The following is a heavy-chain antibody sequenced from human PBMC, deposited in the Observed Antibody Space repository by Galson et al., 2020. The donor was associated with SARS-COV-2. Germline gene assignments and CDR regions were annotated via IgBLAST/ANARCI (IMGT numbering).Heavy chain of an antibody. V-gene: IGHV3-21*06. CDR3: AGGSGRGGMDV. CDR2: ITSGSHYI. Sequence: GGSLRLSCVGSGFSFATYSMNWVRQAPGKGLEWIASITSGSHYIRYADSVKGRFNISRDNAKNSLFLQMNTLRPDDTSTYYCAGGSGRGGMDVWGHGTTFTISS. D-gene: IGHD3-10*01. CDR1: GFSFATYS. J-gene: IGHJ6*02.